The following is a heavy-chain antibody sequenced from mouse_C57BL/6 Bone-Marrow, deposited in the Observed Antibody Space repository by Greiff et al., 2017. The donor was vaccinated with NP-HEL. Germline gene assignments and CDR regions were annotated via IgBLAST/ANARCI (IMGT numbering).Heavy chain of an antibody. D-gene: IGHD1-1*01. J-gene: IGHJ3*01. V-gene: IGHV1-22*01. CDR3: ASLNYGSTSAWFAY. CDR2: INPNNGGT. Sequence: EVQLQQSGPELVKPGASVKMSCKASGYTFTDYNMHWVKQSHGKSLEWIGYINPNNGGTSYNQKFKGKATLTVNKSSSTAYMELRSLTSEDSAVYYCASLNYGSTSAWFAYWGQGTLVTVSA. CDR1: GYTFTDYN.